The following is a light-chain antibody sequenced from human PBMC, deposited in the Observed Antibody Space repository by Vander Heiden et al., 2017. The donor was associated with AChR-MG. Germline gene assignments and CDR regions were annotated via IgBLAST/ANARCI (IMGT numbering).Light chain of an antibody. J-gene: IGKJ1*01. V-gene: IGKV1-9*01. CDR3: HQVDSYPRT. Sequence: IQLTQSPSSLSASVGDRVTITCRASQGISTYLAWYQQKPGKAPELLIYAASTLQGGVPSRFSGSGSGTDFTLTISSLQPEDFATYYCHQVDSYPRTFGQGTKVEIK. CDR1: QGISTY. CDR2: AAS.